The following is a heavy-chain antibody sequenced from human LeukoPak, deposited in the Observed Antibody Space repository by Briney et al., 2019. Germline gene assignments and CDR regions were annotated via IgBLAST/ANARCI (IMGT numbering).Heavy chain of an antibody. V-gene: IGHV1-69*13. Sequence: SVKVSCKASGGTFSSYAISWVRQAPGQGLEWMGGIIPIFGTANYAQKFQGRVTITAEESTSTAYMGLSSRRSEDTAVYYCAREYCSSTSCYAFDIWGQETMVTVSS. D-gene: IGHD2-2*01. J-gene: IGHJ3*02. CDR2: IIPIFGTA. CDR1: GGTFSSYA. CDR3: AREYCSSTSCYAFDI.